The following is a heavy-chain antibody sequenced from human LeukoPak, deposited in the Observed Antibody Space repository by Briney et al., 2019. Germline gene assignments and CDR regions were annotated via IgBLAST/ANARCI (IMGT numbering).Heavy chain of an antibody. Sequence: GGSLRLSCVVSGLTLNYGMSWVRQAPGKGLEWVSYVSATGYTTSYADSVKGRFTISRDNAKNTVFLQMKSLRAEDTAVYYCAEGAVGKTESSGYPPHFDSWGQGTLVTVSS. CDR2: VSATGYTT. V-gene: IGHV3-23*01. D-gene: IGHD3-22*01. J-gene: IGHJ4*02. CDR3: AEGAVGKTESSGYPPHFDS. CDR1: GLTLNYG.